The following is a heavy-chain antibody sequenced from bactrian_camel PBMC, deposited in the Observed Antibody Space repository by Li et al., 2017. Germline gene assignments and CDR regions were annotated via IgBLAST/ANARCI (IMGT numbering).Heavy chain of an antibody. CDR1: GYTPHKYC. Sequence: HVQLVESGGDSVQAGGSLTLSCEQSGYTPHKYCMAWVRQAPGKGPEWVSSISSDGTKTTYADSVKGRFTISRDNAKNSVYLQMNSLLSEDTALYYCATDVGLGWNMYNYWGQGTQVTVS. D-gene: IGHD5*01. V-gene: IGHV3-2*01. J-gene: IGHJ4*01. CDR3: ATDVGLGWNMYNY. CDR2: ISSDGTKT.